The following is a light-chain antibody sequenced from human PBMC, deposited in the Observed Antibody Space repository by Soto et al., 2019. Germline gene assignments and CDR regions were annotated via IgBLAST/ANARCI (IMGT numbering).Light chain of an antibody. V-gene: IGLV2-11*01. CDR3: CSYAGTYTFFV. CDR1: SSDVGGYNY. Sequence: SVLTQPRSVSGSPGQSVTISCTGSSSDVGGYNYVSWYQQQPGKAPKLLIYDVTIRTAGVSDRFSGSKSGNTASLTISGLQAEDDGDYYCCSYAGTYTFFVFGTGTKLTVL. CDR2: DVT. J-gene: IGLJ1*01.